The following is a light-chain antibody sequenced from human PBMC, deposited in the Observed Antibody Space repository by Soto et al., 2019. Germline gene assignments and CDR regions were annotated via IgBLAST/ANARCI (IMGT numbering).Light chain of an antibody. Sequence: DIQMTQSPSTLSASVGDRVTIACRASQTINSWLAWYQQRPGKAPKLLIYAASTLESGVPSRFSGSGSGTHFTFTINSLQPEDVATYYCQQFDNPPFTFGPGTKVEIK. CDR1: QTINSW. J-gene: IGKJ3*01. CDR3: QQFDNPPFT. CDR2: AAS. V-gene: IGKV1-5*01.